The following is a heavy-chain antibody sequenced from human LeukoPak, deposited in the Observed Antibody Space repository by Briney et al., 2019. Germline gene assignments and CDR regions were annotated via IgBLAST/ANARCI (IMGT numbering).Heavy chain of an antibody. CDR2: INHSGST. D-gene: IGHD5-24*01. V-gene: IGHV4-34*01. CDR1: GGSFSGYY. CDR3: ARVRWLQPIFDY. J-gene: IGHJ4*02. Sequence: SETLSLTCAVYGGSFSGYYWSWVRQPPGKGLEWIGEINHSGSTNYNPSLKSRVTISVDTSKNQFSLKLSSVTAADTAAYYCARVRWLQPIFDYWGQGTPVTVSS.